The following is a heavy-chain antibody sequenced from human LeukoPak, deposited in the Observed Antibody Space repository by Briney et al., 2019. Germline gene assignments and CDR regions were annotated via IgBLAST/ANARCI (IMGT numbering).Heavy chain of an antibody. Sequence: PGGSLRLSCAASGFTFSSYAMHWVRQAPGKGLEWVAVISYDGSNKYYADSVKGRFTISRDNSKNTLYLQMNSRRAEDTAVYYWARARIRGEGVDDSWGQGTLVAVSS. J-gene: IGHJ4*02. D-gene: IGHD3-16*01. CDR2: ISYDGSNK. V-gene: IGHV3-30*01. CDR1: GFTFSSYA. CDR3: ARARIRGEGVDDS.